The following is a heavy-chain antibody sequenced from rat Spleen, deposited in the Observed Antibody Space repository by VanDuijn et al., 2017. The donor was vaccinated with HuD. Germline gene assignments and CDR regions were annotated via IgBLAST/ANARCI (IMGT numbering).Heavy chain of an antibody. V-gene: IGHV5-22*01. CDR1: GFTFSDYY. Sequence: EVQLVESGGGLVQPGRSLKLSCAASGFTFSDYYMAWVRQAPKKGLEWVASISYEGSSTYYGDSVKGRFTISRDNAKSTLYLQMNSLRSEDTATYYCARPLPGYRDYWGQGVMVTVSS. D-gene: IGHD1-4*01. J-gene: IGHJ2*01. CDR3: ARPLPGYRDY. CDR2: ISYEGSST.